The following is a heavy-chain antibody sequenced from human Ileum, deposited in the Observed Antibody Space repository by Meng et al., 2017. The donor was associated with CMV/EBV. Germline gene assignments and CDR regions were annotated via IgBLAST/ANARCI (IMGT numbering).Heavy chain of an antibody. V-gene: IGHV3-21*01. CDR2: SDTTGTDL. CDR3: VSGVDPPFDY. Sequence: GGSLRLSCAVSGLSLRAYRMHWVRQAPGKGLEWISYSDTTGTDLSYADSVKGRFTISRDNAKNSLFLQMNSLRVDDTAVYYCVSGVDPPFDYWGQGTLVTVSS. CDR1: GLSLRAYR. D-gene: IGHD3-10*01. J-gene: IGHJ4*02.